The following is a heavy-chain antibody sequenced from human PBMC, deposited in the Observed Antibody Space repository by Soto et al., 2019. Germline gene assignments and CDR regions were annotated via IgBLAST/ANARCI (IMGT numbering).Heavy chain of an antibody. CDR3: AKGPAGVPGENYYYYMDV. V-gene: IGHV4-59*01. CDR1: GDSISSYY. D-gene: IGHD2-2*01. J-gene: IGHJ6*03. CDR2: IYYSGST. Sequence: PSETLSLTCTVSGDSISSYYWSWIRLPPGKGLEWIGYIYYSGSTSYNPSLQSRVTISVDTSKNQFSLKLTSVTAADTALYYCAKGPAGVPGENYYYYMDVWGKGTTVTVSS.